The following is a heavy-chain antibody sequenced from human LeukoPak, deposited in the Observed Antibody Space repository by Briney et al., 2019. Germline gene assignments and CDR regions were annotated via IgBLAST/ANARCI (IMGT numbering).Heavy chain of an antibody. CDR1: GGSISSIGYY. CDR2: MYYSGAT. CDR3: ARHRGNSYGPIDY. V-gene: IGHV4-39*01. J-gene: IGHJ4*02. D-gene: IGHD5-18*01. Sequence: PSETLSLTCTVSGGSISSIGYYWGWIRQPPEKGLEGIGSMYYSGATYYNPSLKSRVTISVDTSKNQLSLKLSSVSAADTAVYYCARHRGNSYGPIDYWGQGTLVTVSS.